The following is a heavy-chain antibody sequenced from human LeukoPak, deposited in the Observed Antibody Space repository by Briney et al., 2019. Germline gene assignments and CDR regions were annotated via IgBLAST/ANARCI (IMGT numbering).Heavy chain of an antibody. CDR1: GGSISSYY. J-gene: IGHJ5*02. CDR2: IYYSGST. D-gene: IGHD3-3*01. Sequence: SETLSLTCTVSGGSISSYYWSWIRQPPGKGLEWIGYIYYSGSTNYNPSLKGRVTISVDTSKNQFSLKLSSVTAADTAVYYCARAVRRGRFLEDRRWFDPWGQGTLVTVSS. V-gene: IGHV4-59*01. CDR3: ARAVRRGRFLEDRRWFDP.